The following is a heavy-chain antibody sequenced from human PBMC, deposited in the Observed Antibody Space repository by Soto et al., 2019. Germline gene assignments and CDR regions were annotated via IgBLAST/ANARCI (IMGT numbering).Heavy chain of an antibody. Sequence: QVQLQQWGAGLLKPSETLSLTCAVYGGSFSGYYWSWIRQPPGKGLEWIGEINHSGSTNYNPSLKSRVTISVDTSKNQFSLKLSSVTAADTAVYYCARGRDTMVRGVIIGWFDPWGQGTLVTVSS. CDR1: GGSFSGYY. CDR3: ARGRDTMVRGVIIGWFDP. CDR2: INHSGST. J-gene: IGHJ5*02. D-gene: IGHD3-10*01. V-gene: IGHV4-34*01.